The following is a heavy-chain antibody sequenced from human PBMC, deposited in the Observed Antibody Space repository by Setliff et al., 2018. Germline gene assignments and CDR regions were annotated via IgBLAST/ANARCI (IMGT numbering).Heavy chain of an antibody. J-gene: IGHJ6*02. CDR1: GGTFRTDG. V-gene: IGHV1-69*13. CDR2: IIPVFGTA. D-gene: IGHD6-19*01. Sequence: SVKVSCKASGGTFRTDGFNWVRQAPGQGLEWMGRIIPVFGTAKYVQKFQGRVTISADESARTAYMELSSLRFEDTAVYYCARGKMDVVAVAGKYCVMDVWGQGTTVTVSS. CDR3: ARGKMDVVAVAGKYCVMDV.